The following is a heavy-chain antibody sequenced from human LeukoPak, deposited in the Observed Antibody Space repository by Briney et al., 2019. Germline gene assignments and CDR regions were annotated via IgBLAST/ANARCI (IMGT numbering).Heavy chain of an antibody. V-gene: IGHV3-21*01. CDR1: GFTFSSYS. D-gene: IGHD6-19*01. CDR2: ITRSNYI. Sequence: GGSLRLSCAASGFTFSSYSMNWVRQAPGKGLEWVSSITRSNYIYYADSVKGRFTISRDNAKNSLYLQMNSLRAEDTAVYYCASPAGVNPILGYTNGWYFRTWGQGTLVTVSS. J-gene: IGHJ5*02. CDR3: ASPAGVNPILGYTNGWYFRT.